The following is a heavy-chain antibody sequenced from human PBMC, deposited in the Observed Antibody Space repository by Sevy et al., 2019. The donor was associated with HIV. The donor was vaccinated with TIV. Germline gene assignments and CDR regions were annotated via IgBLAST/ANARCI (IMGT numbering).Heavy chain of an antibody. D-gene: IGHD3-3*01. CDR1: GFTFSHYY. CDR2: ISSSGNTI. J-gene: IGHJ5*02. Sequence: GGSLRLSCAASGFTFSHYYMSWIRQAPGKGLEWVSYISSSGNTIYYSDSVKGRFTISRDNAKNSLYLQMDSLRAEDTAVYYCTRDPTYYDFWSGYYTGWIDPWGQGTLVTVSS. CDR3: TRDPTYYDFWSGYYTGWIDP. V-gene: IGHV3-11*01.